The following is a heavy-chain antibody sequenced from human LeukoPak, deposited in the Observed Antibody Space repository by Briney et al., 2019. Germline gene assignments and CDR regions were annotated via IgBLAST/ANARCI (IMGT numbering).Heavy chain of an antibody. CDR1: GGSISSSSYY. J-gene: IGHJ4*02. CDR3: AREGLGYCSGGSCRNLDY. V-gene: IGHV4-39*07. Sequence: PSETLSLTCTVSGGSISSSSYYWGWIRQPPGKGLEWIGSIYYSGSTYYNASLKSRVTISVDTSKNQFSLKLRSVTAADTAVYYCAREGLGYCSGGSCRNLDYWGQGTLVTVSS. CDR2: IYYSGST. D-gene: IGHD2-15*01.